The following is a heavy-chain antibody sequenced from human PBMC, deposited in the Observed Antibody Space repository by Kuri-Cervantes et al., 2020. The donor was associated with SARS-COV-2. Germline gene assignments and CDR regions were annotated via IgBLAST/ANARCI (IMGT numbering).Heavy chain of an antibody. Sequence: GESLKISCAASGSTFSSYAMHWVRQAPGKGLERVASISYDGSNKHYADSVKGRFTISRDNSKNTLYLQMSSLRAEDTAVYYCARESLEGSFDCWGQGTLVTVSS. J-gene: IGHJ4*02. CDR3: ARESLEGSFDC. D-gene: IGHD3-10*01. CDR1: GSTFSSYA. CDR2: ISYDGSNK. V-gene: IGHV3-30*04.